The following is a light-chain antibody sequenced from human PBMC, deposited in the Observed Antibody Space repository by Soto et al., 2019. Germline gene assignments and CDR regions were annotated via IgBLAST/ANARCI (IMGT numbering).Light chain of an antibody. Sequence: EIVLTQSPGTLSLSPGERATLSCRASQSVGRNYLAWYQQKPGQAPRLLIYDASKKATGIPDSFSGSGSGTDFPLTISRLEPEDFAVYYCHQYASSPLTFGQGTKVEIK. V-gene: IGKV3-20*01. CDR3: HQYASSPLT. CDR2: DAS. CDR1: QSVGRNY. J-gene: IGKJ1*01.